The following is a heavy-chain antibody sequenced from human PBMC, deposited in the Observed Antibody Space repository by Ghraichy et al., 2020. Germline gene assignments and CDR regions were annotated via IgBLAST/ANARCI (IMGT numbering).Heavy chain of an antibody. CDR2: ISGSGGST. J-gene: IGHJ6*02. V-gene: IGHV3-23*01. D-gene: IGHD2-2*01. CDR3: AKDRGYCSSTSCRSYGMDV. CDR1: GFTFSSYA. Sequence: GESLNISCAASGFTFSSYAMSWVRQAPGKGLEWVSAISGSGGSTYYADSVKGRFTISRDNSKNTLYLQMNSLRAEDTAVYYCAKDRGYCSSTSCRSYGMDVWGQGTTVTVSS.